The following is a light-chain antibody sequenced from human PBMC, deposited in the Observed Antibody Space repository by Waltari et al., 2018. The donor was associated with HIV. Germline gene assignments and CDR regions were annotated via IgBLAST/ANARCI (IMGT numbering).Light chain of an antibody. CDR3: QQYDNLLT. CDR1: QDISSY. V-gene: IGKV1-33*01. Sequence: DIQMTQSPSSLSASVGDRVTITCQASQDISSYLHWYQQKPGKAPKLLIYDASNLETGVPSRFSGSGSGTDFTFTISSLQPEDIATYYCQQYDNLLTLGGGTKVEIK. J-gene: IGKJ4*01. CDR2: DAS.